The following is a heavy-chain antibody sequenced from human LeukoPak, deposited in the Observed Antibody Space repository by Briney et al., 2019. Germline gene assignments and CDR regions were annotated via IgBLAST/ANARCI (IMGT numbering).Heavy chain of an antibody. Sequence: GGSLRLSCAASGFTFSSYAMSWVRQAPGKGLEWVSAISGSGGSTYYADSVKGRFTISRDNSKNTLYLQMNSLRAEDTAVYYCAKRTDYGGSSALDYRGQGTLVTVSS. D-gene: IGHD4-23*01. V-gene: IGHV3-23*01. CDR2: ISGSGGST. CDR1: GFTFSSYA. CDR3: AKRTDYGGSSALDY. J-gene: IGHJ4*02.